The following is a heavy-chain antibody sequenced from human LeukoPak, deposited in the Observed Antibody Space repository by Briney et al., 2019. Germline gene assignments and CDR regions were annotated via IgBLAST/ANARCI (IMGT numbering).Heavy chain of an antibody. V-gene: IGHV3-9*01. CDR1: GFTFDDFA. CDR3: AKSLGASSSWYAIDY. D-gene: IGHD6-13*01. Sequence: GRSLRLSCAASGFTFDDFAMSWVRQAPGKGLEWVSGISWNSGSVGYADSVKGRFTISRDNAKSSLYLQMNSLRAEDTALYYCAKSLGASSSWYAIDYWGQGTLVTVSS. CDR2: ISWNSGSV. J-gene: IGHJ4*02.